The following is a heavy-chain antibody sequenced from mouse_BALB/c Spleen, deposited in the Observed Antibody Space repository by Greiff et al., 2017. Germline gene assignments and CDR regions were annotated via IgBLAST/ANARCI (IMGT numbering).Heavy chain of an antibody. CDR3: ARRGTDYAMDY. CDR1: GFTFSSYA. J-gene: IGHJ4*01. V-gene: IGHV5-9-4*01. CDR2: ISSGGSYT. Sequence: EVKLMESGGGLVKPGGSLKLSCAASGFTFSSYAMSWVRQSPEKRLEWVAEISSGGSYTYYPDTVTGRFTISRDNAKNTLYLEMSSLRSEDTAMYYCARRGTDYAMDYWGQGTSVTVSS.